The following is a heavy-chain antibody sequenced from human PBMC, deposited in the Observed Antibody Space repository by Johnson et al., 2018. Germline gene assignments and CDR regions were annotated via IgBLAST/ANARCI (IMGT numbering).Heavy chain of an antibody. CDR1: GFTFSTYA. J-gene: IGHJ3*02. CDR3: ARRAYYYDSSGYYQTHDAFDI. Sequence: VQLVQSGGGLVQPGGSLRLSCAASGFTFSTYAMSWVRQAPGKGLEWVSVISGGGGSTYYADSVKGRFTISREHSKNTLSLQMNSLRAEDTAVYYCARRAYYYDSSGYYQTHDAFDIWGQGTMVTVSS. CDR2: ISGGGGST. D-gene: IGHD3-22*01. V-gene: IGHV3-23*04.